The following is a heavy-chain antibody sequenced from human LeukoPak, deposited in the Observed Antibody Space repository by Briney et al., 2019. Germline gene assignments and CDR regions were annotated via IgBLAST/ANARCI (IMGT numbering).Heavy chain of an antibody. V-gene: IGHV4-39*01. CDR1: GGSVSSSSCY. J-gene: IGHJ6*03. CDR3: VRQNSDYYYYYLDV. D-gene: IGHD1-7*01. CDR2: VYYSGTT. Sequence: PSETLSLTCTVSGGSVSSSSCYWAWIRQPPGRGLEWIGSVYYSGTTYYNTSLESRVTISEDTSRNRFSLMLSSVTAADTAVYYCVRQNSDYYYYYLDVWGEGTTVIVSS.